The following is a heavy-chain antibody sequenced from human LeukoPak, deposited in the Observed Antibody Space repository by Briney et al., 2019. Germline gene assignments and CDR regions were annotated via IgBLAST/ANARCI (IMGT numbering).Heavy chain of an antibody. CDR2: IYTSGST. Sequence: SETLSLTCTVSGGSISSYYWSWIRQPAGKGLEWIGGIYTSGSTNYNPSLKSRVTMSVDTSKNQFSLKLSSVTAADTAVYYCASQPYSGYGGNNWFDPWGQGTLVTVSS. V-gene: IGHV4-4*07. CDR3: ASQPYSGYGGNNWFDP. J-gene: IGHJ5*02. D-gene: IGHD5-12*01. CDR1: GGSISSYY.